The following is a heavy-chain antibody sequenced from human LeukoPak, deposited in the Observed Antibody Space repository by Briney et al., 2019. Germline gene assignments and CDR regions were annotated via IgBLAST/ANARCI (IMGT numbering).Heavy chain of an antibody. CDR3: AKDRGIISDY. D-gene: IGHD3-10*01. CDR1: GFTFSSYS. CDR2: ISGSGDST. V-gene: IGHV3-23*01. J-gene: IGHJ4*02. Sequence: GGSLRLSCVVSGFTFSSYSMSWVRQAPGKGLEWVSAISGSGDSTYYADSVKCRFTISRDNSKNTLYLQMNSLSVEDTAEYYCAKDRGIISDYWGQGTLVTVSS.